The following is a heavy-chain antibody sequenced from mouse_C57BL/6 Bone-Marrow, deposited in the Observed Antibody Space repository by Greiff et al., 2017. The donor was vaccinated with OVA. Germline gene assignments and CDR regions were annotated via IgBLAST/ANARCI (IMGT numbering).Heavy chain of an antibody. CDR3: TRTGVAAHYSAMDD. CDR1: GYTFTSYW. CDR2: IYPGNSDT. V-gene: IGHV1-5*01. D-gene: IGHD1-1*01. J-gene: IGHJ4*01. Sequence: VQLQQSGTVLARPGASVKLSCKTSGYTFTSYWMHWVKQRPGQGLEWIGAIYPGNSDTSYNQKFKGKAKLTAVHSTSTAYMELSSLTNEDSAVYYCTRTGVAAHYSAMDDWGQGTSVTVSS.